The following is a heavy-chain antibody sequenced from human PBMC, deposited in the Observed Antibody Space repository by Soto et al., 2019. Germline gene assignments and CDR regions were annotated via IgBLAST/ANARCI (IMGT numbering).Heavy chain of an antibody. V-gene: IGHV3-30*03. CDR3: ASDSSGWYGLGY. J-gene: IGHJ4*02. CDR2: ISYDGSNK. D-gene: IGHD6-19*01. Sequence: GGSLRLSCAASGFTFSSYGMHWVRQAPGKGLEWVAVISYDGSNKYYADSVKGRFTISRDNSKNTLYLQMNSLRAEDTAVYYCASDSSGWYGLGYWGQGTLVTVSS. CDR1: GFTFSSYG.